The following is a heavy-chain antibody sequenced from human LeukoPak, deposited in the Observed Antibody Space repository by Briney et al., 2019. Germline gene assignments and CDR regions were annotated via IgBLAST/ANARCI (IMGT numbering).Heavy chain of an antibody. CDR1: GFTFSNSA. CDR3: AKGIYSSRWSYFDY. Sequence: GGSLRLSCAASGFTFSNSAMSWVRQAPGKGLEWVSTLSGSGITTYYADSLKGRFTISRDNSKHTLYLQMNSLRAEDTAVYYCAKGIYSSRWSYFDYWGHGTLVTVS. D-gene: IGHD6-13*01. V-gene: IGHV3-23*01. CDR2: LSGSGITT. J-gene: IGHJ4*01.